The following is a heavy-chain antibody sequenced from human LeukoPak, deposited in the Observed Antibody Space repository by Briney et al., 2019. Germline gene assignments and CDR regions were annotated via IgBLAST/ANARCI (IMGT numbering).Heavy chain of an antibody. J-gene: IGHJ3*02. CDR2: IYYNGRT. CDR3: ARVPATGPYAFDI. V-gene: IGHV4-39*02. D-gene: IGHD4-17*01. CDR1: GGSISSGSYY. Sequence: SETLSLTCTVSGGSISSGSYYWGWTRQPPGKGLEWIGNIYYNGRTYYSPSLKSRGTISVDTSNNQFSLKLSSVTAADTAVYYCARVPATGPYAFDIWGQGTMVTVSS.